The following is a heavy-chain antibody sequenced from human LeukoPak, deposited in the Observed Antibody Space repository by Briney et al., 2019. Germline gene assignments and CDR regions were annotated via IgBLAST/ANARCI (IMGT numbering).Heavy chain of an antibody. Sequence: GGSLRLSCAASGFTFDDYGMSWGRQPPGKGLEWVSGINRNGGSTDYADSVKGRFTISRDNAKNSHFLQMNSLRVEDTALYYCARGFRNGPFDCWGQGTLVTVSS. CDR2: INRNGGST. CDR1: GFTFDDYG. V-gene: IGHV3-20*04. D-gene: IGHD2-8*01. J-gene: IGHJ4*02. CDR3: ARGFRNGPFDC.